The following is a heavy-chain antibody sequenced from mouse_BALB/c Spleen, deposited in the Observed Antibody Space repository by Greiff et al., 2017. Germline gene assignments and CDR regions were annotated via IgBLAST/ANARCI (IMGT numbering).Heavy chain of an antibody. Sequence: VQLQQSGAELAKPGASVKMSCKASGYTFTSSWMHWVKQRPGQGLEWIGYINPSTGYTEYNQKFKDKATLTADKSSSTAYMQLSSLTSEDSAVYYCARGGGGSDYWGQGTTLTVSS. D-gene: IGHD3-2*02. CDR3: ARGGGGSDY. CDR2: INPSTGYT. V-gene: IGHV1-7*01. J-gene: IGHJ2*01. CDR1: GYTFTSSW.